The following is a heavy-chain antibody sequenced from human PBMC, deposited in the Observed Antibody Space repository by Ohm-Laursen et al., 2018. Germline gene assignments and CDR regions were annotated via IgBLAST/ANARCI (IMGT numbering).Heavy chain of an antibody. Sequence: SLRLSCAASGFIFSSFAMTWVRQAPGKGLEWVSVISGSGDDTYYTDSVKGRFTVSRDISNNTVYLHMDSLGAEDTAVYYCAKGLSGGTGHGNWFDPWGRGTLVIVSS. V-gene: IGHV3-23*01. CDR2: ISGSGDDT. D-gene: IGHD3-10*01. CDR3: AKGLSGGTGHGNWFDP. J-gene: IGHJ5*02. CDR1: GFIFSSFA.